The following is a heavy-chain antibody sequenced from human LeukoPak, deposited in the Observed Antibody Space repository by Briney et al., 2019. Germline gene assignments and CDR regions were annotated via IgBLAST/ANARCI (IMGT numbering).Heavy chain of an antibody. CDR1: GFTFSSYG. V-gene: IGHV3-30*02. J-gene: IGHJ4*02. CDR2: IRYDGSNK. Sequence: PGGSLRLSCAASGFTFSSYGMHWVRQAPGKGLEWVAFIRYDGSNKYYADSVKGRFTISRDNSKNTLYLQMNSLRVEDTAVYYCAKDHPDCRGTSCLLFDSWGQGTLVTVSS. D-gene: IGHD2-2*01. CDR3: AKDHPDCRGTSCLLFDS.